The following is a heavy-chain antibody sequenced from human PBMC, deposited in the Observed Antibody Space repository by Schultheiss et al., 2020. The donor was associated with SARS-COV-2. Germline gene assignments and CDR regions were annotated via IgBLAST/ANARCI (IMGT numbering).Heavy chain of an antibody. D-gene: IGHD6-6*01. V-gene: IGHV4-30-2*03. Sequence: LRLSCVVSGGSISRGGNSWSWIRQHPGKGLEWIGSIYYSGSTYYAPSLKSRVTLSVEASKNQFSLKLNSVTAADTAVYFCASISLSSVSTRRPGHWGQGTLVTVSS. CDR3: ASISLSSVSTRRPGH. CDR2: IYYSGST. CDR1: GGSISRGGNS. J-gene: IGHJ4*02.